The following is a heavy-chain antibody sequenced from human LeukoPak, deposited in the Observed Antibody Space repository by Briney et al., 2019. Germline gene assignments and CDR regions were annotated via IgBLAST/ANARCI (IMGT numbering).Heavy chain of an antibody. D-gene: IGHD3-22*01. Sequence: PSETLSLTCTVSGGSISSSSYYWGWIRQPPGKGLEWIGSIYYSGSTYYNPSLKSRVTISVGTSKNQFSLKLSSVTAADTAVYYCANGRGYYDSSGYPNWFDPWGQGTLVTVSS. J-gene: IGHJ5*02. CDR1: GGSISSSSYY. CDR2: IYYSGST. V-gene: IGHV4-39*01. CDR3: ANGRGYYDSSGYPNWFDP.